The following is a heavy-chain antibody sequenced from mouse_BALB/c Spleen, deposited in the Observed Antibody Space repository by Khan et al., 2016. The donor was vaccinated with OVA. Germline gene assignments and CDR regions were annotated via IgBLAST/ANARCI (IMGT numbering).Heavy chain of an antibody. V-gene: IGHV1S81*02. Sequence: VKQSCKASGYTFTSYWMHWVKQRPGQGLEWIGEINPSNGRTNYNEKFKSKATLTVDKSSSTAYMQLSSPTAEDSAVYYWARVITRDYWGQGTTLTVSS. CDR1: GYTFTSYW. CDR2: INPSNGRT. D-gene: IGHD6-1*01. CDR3: ARVITRDY. J-gene: IGHJ2*01.